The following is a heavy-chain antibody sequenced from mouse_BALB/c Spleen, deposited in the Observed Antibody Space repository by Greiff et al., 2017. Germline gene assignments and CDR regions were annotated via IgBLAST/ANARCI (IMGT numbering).Heavy chain of an antibody. Sequence: QVQLKQPGAELVMPGASVKMSCKASGYTFTDYWMHWVKQRPGQGLEWIGAIDTSDSYTSYNQKFKGKATLTVDESSSTAYMQLSSLTSEDSAVYYCARAAYYRPHFDYWGQGTTLTVSS. CDR1: GYTFTDYW. V-gene: IGHV1-69*01. D-gene: IGHD2-14*01. CDR3: ARAAYYRPHFDY. J-gene: IGHJ2*01. CDR2: IDTSDSYT.